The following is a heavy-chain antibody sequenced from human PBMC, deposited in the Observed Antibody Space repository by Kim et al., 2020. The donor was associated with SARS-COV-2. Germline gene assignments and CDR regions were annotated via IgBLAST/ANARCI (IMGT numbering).Heavy chain of an antibody. Sequence: SETLSLTCTVSAGSISSGDYYWSWIRQPPGKGLEWTGHFYYTGSSHYNPALNSRVTISIDTSKNQFSLKLISVTAAAPAFYSRARVPPIGGGGCYYNWG. D-gene: IGHD2-2*01. CDR1: AGSISSGDYY. CDR3: ARVPPIGGGGCYYN. J-gene: IGHJ1*01. V-gene: IGHV4-30-4*01. CDR2: FYYTGSS.